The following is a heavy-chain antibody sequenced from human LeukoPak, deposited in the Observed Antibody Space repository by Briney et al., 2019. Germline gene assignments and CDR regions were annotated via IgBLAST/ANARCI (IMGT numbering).Heavy chain of an antibody. CDR1: GGSFSGYY. CDR3: ARGAAAGRNKKYYYYGMDV. D-gene: IGHD6-13*01. Sequence: SGTLSLTCAVYGGSFSGYYWSWIRQPPGKGLEWIGEINHSGSTNYNPSLKSRVTISVDTSKNQFSPKLSSVTAADTAVYYCARGAAAGRNKKYYYYGMDVWGQGTTVTVSS. V-gene: IGHV4-34*01. J-gene: IGHJ6*02. CDR2: INHSGST.